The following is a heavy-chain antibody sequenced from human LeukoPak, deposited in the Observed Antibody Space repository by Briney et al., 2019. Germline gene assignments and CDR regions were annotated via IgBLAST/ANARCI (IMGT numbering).Heavy chain of an antibody. Sequence: PGGSLRLSCAASGFTFGTYAMSWVRQAPGKGLEWVADIKEDGSDKYSVDSVKGRFTISRDNTKNSLYLRMDSLRAEDTAVYYCARNTYRFFDLWGRGTLVTVSS. V-gene: IGHV3-7*01. D-gene: IGHD2-2*02. CDR3: ARNTYRFFDL. CDR2: IKEDGSDK. J-gene: IGHJ2*01. CDR1: GFTFGTYA.